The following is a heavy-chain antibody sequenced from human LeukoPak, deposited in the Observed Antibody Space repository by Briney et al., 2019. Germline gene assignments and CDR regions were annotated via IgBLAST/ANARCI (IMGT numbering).Heavy chain of an antibody. D-gene: IGHD3-22*01. CDR1: GGTFSSYA. Sequence: SVKVSCKASGGTFSSYAISWVRQAPGQGLEWMGGIIPIFGTANYAQKFQGRVTITADESTSTAYMGLSSLRSEDTAVYYCARRPNDGESGYYYVNWFDPWGQGTLVTVSS. J-gene: IGHJ5*02. CDR2: IIPIFGTA. CDR3: ARRPNDGESGYYYVNWFDP. V-gene: IGHV1-69*01.